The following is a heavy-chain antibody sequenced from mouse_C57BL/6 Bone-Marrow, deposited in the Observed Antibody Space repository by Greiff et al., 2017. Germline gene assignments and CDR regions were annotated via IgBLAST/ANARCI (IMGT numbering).Heavy chain of an antibody. CDR2: IDPANGNT. CDR1: GFNIKNTY. D-gene: IGHD1-1*01. J-gene: IGHJ2*01. CDR3: ARRYYYGSSPYYFDY. Sequence: EVQLQQSVAELVRPGASVKLSCTASGFNIKNTYMHWVKQRPEQGLEWIGRIDPANGNTKYASKFQGKATITADTSSNPAYLQLSSLTSEDPAIYYCARRYYYGSSPYYFDYWGQGTTLTVSS. V-gene: IGHV14-3*01.